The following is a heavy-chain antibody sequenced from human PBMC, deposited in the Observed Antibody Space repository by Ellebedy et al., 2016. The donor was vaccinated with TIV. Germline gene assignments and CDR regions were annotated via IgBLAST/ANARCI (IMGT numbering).Heavy chain of an antibody. V-gene: IGHV1-46*01. CDR3: ARDDPIATAGLYGMEV. Sequence: AASVKVSCKASGYTFTMHWVRQAPGQGLEWMGIINPSGGSTNYAQKFQGRVTMTRDTSTSTVYMELSSLRSEDTAVYYCARDDPIATAGLYGMEVWGQGTTVTVSS. CDR1: GYTFT. CDR2: INPSGGST. J-gene: IGHJ6*02. D-gene: IGHD6-13*01.